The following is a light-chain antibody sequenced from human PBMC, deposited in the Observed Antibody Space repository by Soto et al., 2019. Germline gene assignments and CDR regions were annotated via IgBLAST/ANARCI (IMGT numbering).Light chain of an antibody. V-gene: IGKV3-15*01. CDR2: GAS. CDR1: QSVSNT. Sequence: EIVMTPSPPSLSVSPGARATLSCGASQSVSNTLAWYQQRPGQAARLLIYGASTRATGIPARFSGSGSCTEFTLTISSLQSEDFAAYYCQQYNDWPPWTFGQGTKVDIK. CDR3: QQYNDWPPWT. J-gene: IGKJ1*01.